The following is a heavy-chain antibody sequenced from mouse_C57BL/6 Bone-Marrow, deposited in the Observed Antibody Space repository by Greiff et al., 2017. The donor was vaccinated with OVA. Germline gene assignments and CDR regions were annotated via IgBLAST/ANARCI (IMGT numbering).Heavy chain of an antibody. CDR3: ATFYDYDGYYYAMDY. J-gene: IGHJ4*01. Sequence: QVQLQQPGAELVRPGTSVKLSCKASGYTFTSYWMHWVKQRPGQGLEWIGVIDPSDSYTNYNQKFKGKATLTVDTSSSTAYMQLSSLTSEDSAVYDCATFYDYDGYYYAMDYWGQGTSVTVSS. CDR2: IDPSDSYT. V-gene: IGHV1-59*01. D-gene: IGHD2-4*01. CDR1: GYTFTSYW.